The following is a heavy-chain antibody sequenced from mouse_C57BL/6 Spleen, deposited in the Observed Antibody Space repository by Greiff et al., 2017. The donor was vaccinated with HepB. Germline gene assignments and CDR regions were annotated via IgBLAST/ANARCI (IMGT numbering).Heavy chain of an antibody. CDR3: AGRGTGTEGYAMDY. V-gene: IGHV1-54*01. Sequence: VQLQQSGAELVRPGTSVKVSCKASGYAFTNYLIEWVKQRPGQGLEWIGVINPGSGGTNYNEKFKGKATLTANKSSSTAYMQLSSLKSEDSAVYFGAGRGTGTEGYAMDYWGQGTSVTVSA. CDR2: INPGSGGT. D-gene: IGHD4-1*01. J-gene: IGHJ4*01. CDR1: GYAFTNYL.